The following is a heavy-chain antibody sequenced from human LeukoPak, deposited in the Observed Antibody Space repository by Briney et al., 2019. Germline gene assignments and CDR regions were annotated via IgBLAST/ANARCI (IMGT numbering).Heavy chain of an antibody. D-gene: IGHD6-19*01. Sequence: GGSLRLSCATSGFTFSSYSMNWVRQAPGRGLEWVSSVTTSSSYIYYADSVKGRFTSSRDNAKNSLYLQMNSLRAEDTAVYYCARVHSSGQLETFDYWGQGTLVTVSS. CDR1: GFTFSSYS. J-gene: IGHJ4*02. CDR2: VTTSSSYI. V-gene: IGHV3-21*01. CDR3: ARVHSSGQLETFDY.